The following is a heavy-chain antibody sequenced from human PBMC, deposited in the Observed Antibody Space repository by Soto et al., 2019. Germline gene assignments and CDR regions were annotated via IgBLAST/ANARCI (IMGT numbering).Heavy chain of an antibody. J-gene: IGHJ4*02. V-gene: IGHV1-8*01. CDR2: MNPNSVNT. CDR1: GYTFTSYD. D-gene: IGHD6-13*01. CDR3: ARSLRQQPDDY. Sequence: QVQLVQSGAEVKKPGASVKVSCKASGYTFTSYDINCVRQATGQGLEWMGWMNPNSVNTGYAQKFQGRVTMTRNTSISTAYMELSSRRSEDTAVYYCARSLRQQPDDYLGQGTLVTVSS.